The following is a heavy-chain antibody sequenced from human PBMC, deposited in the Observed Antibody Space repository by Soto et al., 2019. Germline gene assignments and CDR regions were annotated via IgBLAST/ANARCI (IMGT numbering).Heavy chain of an antibody. J-gene: IGHJ6*02. CDR1: GFTFSSYW. CDR2: IKQDGSEK. V-gene: IGHV3-7*01. D-gene: IGHD3-10*01. Sequence: EVQLVESGGGLVQPGGSLRLSCAASGFTFSSYWMSWVRQAPGKGLEWVANIKQDGSEKYYVDSVKGRFTISRDNAKNSLYLQMNSLRAEDTAVYYCVRHGLLWFGEFAYGMDVWGQGTTVTVSS. CDR3: VRHGLLWFGEFAYGMDV.